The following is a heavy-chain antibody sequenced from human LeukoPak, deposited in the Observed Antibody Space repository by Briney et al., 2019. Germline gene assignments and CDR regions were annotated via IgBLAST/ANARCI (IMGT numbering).Heavy chain of an antibody. CDR1: GFTFDDYG. V-gene: IGHV3-20*04. CDR3: ARDRVKGYYSAISY. J-gene: IGHJ4*02. D-gene: IGHD1-26*01. Sequence: GGSLRLSCTASGFTFDDYGMSWVRQAPGKGLEWVSTINWNGGNTGYADSVKGRFTISRDNAKNSLYLQMNSLRAEDTALYYCARDRVKGYYSAISYWGQGTLVTVSS. CDR2: INWNGGNT.